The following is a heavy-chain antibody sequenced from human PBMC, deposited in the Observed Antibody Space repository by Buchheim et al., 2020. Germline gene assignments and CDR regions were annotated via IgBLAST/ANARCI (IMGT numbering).Heavy chain of an antibody. CDR2: ISCSGGST. CDR1: GFTFSSYA. Sequence: VQLLESGGGLVQPGGSLRLSCAASGFTFSSYAMNWVRQAPGKGLEWVSVISCSGGSTYYADSVKGRFTISRDNSKNTLYLQMNSMRAEETDIYYCALQGRDKVGKTYYYYYGMDVWGQGTT. J-gene: IGHJ6*02. CDR3: ALQGRDKVGKTYYYYYGMDV. V-gene: IGHV3-23*01. D-gene: IGHD5-12*01.